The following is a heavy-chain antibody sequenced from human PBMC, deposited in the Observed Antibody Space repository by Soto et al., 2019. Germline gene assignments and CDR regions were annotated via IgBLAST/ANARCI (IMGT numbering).Heavy chain of an antibody. J-gene: IGHJ2*01. CDR1: GYTFTSYG. Sequence: QVQLVQSGAEVKKPGASVKVSCKASGYTFTSYGISWVRQAPGQGLEWMGWISAYNGNTNYAQKLQGRGTMTTDTSTSTAYMELRSLRSDDTAVYYCARDGGVLRYFDWLSRADWYFDLWGRGTLVTVSS. CDR2: ISAYNGNT. D-gene: IGHD3-9*01. CDR3: ARDGGVLRYFDWLSRADWYFDL. V-gene: IGHV1-18*01.